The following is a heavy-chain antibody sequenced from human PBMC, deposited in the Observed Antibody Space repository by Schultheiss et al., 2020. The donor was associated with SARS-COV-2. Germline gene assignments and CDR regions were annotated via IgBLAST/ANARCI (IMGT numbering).Heavy chain of an antibody. CDR3: AKHGYNWRIDY. CDR2: VTGSGGST. V-gene: IGHV3-23*01. J-gene: IGHJ4*02. CDR1: GFTFSTYT. D-gene: IGHD5-24*01. Sequence: SCAASGFTFSTYTMNWVRQAPGKGLEWVSGVTGSGGSTYYADSVKGRFTISRDNSKNTLYLQMNSLRAEDTAVYYCAKHGYNWRIDYWGQGTLVTGSS.